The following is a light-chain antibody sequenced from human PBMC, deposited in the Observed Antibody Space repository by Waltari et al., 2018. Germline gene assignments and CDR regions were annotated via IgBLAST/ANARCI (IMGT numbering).Light chain of an antibody. V-gene: IGLV2-8*01. Sequence: QSALTQPPSASGSPGQSVTISCTGTSSDVGGYNYVSWYQHHPGKAPQLMIYEVSKRPSGVPDRFSGSKSGNTASLTVSGLQTEDEADYYCSSYAGNHVVFGGGTKLTVL. J-gene: IGLJ2*01. CDR3: SSYAGNHVV. CDR2: EVS. CDR1: SSDVGGYNY.